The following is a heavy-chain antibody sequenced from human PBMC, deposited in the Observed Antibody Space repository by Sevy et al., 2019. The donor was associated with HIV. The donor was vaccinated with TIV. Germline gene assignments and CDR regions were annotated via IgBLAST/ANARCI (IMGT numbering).Heavy chain of an antibody. CDR1: GGSLSGYY. J-gene: IGHJ4*02. CDR3: ARARYNWKFFDFDY. D-gene: IGHD1-20*01. Sequence: SETLSLTCAVYGGSLSGYYWSWIRQPPGKGLEWIGEINHSGSTNYNPSLKSRVTISVDTSKNQFSLKLSSVTAADTAVYYCARARYNWKFFDFDYWGQGTLVTVSS. V-gene: IGHV4-34*01. CDR2: INHSGST.